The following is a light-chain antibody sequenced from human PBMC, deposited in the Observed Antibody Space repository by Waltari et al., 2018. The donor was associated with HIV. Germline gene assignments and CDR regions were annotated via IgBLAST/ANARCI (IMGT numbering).Light chain of an antibody. Sequence: DIQITQSPSSVSASVGDRVTITCRTNQNINNYISWYQHQPGKAPKLLIYSASSSQSGVPSRFGVSVSGTDFTLIISSLQPEDFTTYYCQHSWTFGQGTKIEIK. J-gene: IGKJ1*01. CDR1: QNINNY. CDR2: SAS. CDR3: QHSWT. V-gene: IGKV1-39*01.